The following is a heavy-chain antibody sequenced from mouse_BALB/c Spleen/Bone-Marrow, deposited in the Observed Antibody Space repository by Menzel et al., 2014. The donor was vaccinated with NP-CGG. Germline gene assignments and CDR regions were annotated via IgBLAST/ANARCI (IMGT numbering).Heavy chain of an antibody. D-gene: IGHD2-3*01. Sequence: QVQLQQPGAELVKPGASVKLSCKASGYTFTSYWMNWVKQRPGQGLEWIGEIDPSDNYINYNQKVKGKGTLTVDKSSSTAYMQLSSLTSEDSAVYYCARSSGLYDYWYFDVWGAGTTVTVSS. J-gene: IGHJ1*01. CDR3: ARSSGLYDYWYFDV. V-gene: IGHV1-69*02. CDR2: IDPSDNYI. CDR1: GYTFTSYW.